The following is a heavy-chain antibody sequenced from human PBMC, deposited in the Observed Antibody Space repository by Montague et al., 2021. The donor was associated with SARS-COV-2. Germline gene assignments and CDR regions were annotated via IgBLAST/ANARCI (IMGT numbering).Heavy chain of an antibody. CDR1: GFTFSSYA. Sequence: SLRLSCAASGFTFSSYAMHWVRQAPGKELEWVAVISYDGCNKYYADSVKGRFTISRDNSKNTLYLQMNSLRAEDTAVYYCAAPMVKDYWGQGTLVTVSS. V-gene: IGHV3-30-3*01. CDR2: ISYDGCNK. CDR3: AAPMVKDY. J-gene: IGHJ4*02. D-gene: IGHD5-18*01.